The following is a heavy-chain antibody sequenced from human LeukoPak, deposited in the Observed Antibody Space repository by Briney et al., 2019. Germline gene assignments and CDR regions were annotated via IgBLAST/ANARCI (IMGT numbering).Heavy chain of an antibody. D-gene: IGHD6-13*01. V-gene: IGHV3-23*01. Sequence: GGSLRLSCAASGFIVSSYAMTWVRQAPGKGLEWVSAIGASTGTTYYADSVKGRFTISRDSSKNTLYLQMNSLRAEDTAVYYCAKRPRIASPGTYYFDSWGQGALVTVSS. CDR3: AKRPRIASPGTYYFDS. J-gene: IGHJ4*02. CDR2: IGASTGTT. CDR1: GFIVSSYA.